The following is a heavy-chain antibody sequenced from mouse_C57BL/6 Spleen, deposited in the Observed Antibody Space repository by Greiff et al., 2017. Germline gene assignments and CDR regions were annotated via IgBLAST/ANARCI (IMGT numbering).Heavy chain of an antibody. V-gene: IGHV1-61*01. D-gene: IGHD2-3*01. CDR2: IYPSDSET. CDR3: ARSDDGYSHWYFDV. J-gene: IGHJ1*03. CDR1: GYTFTSYW. Sequence: QVQLKQPGAELVRPGSSVKLSCKASGYTFTSYWMDWVKQRPGQGLEWIGNIYPSDSETHYNQKFKDKATLTVDKSSSTAYMQLSSLTSEDSAVYYCARSDDGYSHWYFDVWGTGTTVTVSS.